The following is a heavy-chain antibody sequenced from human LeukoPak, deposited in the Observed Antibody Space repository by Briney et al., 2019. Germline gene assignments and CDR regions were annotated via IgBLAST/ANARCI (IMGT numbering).Heavy chain of an antibody. CDR2: ISGSGGVT. V-gene: IGHV3-23*01. CDR3: AKAGSSSPRGWFDP. J-gene: IGHJ5*02. D-gene: IGHD6-13*01. CDR1: GFTFSSYA. Sequence: GGSLRLSCAASGFTFSSYAMSWVRQAPGKGLEWVSAISGSGGVTYYADSVKGRFPISRDNSKNSLYLQMNSLTAEDTALYYCAKAGSSSPRGWFDPWGQGTLVTVSS.